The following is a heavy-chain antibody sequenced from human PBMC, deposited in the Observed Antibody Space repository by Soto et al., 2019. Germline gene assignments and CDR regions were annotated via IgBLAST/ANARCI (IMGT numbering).Heavy chain of an antibody. D-gene: IGHD3-3*01. CDR1: GFTFSSYA. Sequence: PGGSLRLSCAASGFTFSSYAMSWVRQAPGKGLEWVSAISGSGGSTYYADSVKGRFTISRDNSKNTLYLQMNSLRAEDTAVYYCAKRDYDFWTYPMDVWGQGTTVTVSS. V-gene: IGHV3-23*01. CDR2: ISGSGGST. CDR3: AKRDYDFWTYPMDV. J-gene: IGHJ6*02.